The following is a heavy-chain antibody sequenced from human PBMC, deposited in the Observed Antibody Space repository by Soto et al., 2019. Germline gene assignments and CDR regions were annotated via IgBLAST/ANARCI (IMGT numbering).Heavy chain of an antibody. CDR2: IYYSGST. CDR3: AAFGHFDLRYYFDY. J-gene: IGHJ4*02. D-gene: IGHD3-9*01. CDR1: GGSISSYY. Sequence: SETLSLTCTVSGGSISSYYGSWIRQPPGKGLEWIGYIYYSGSTNYNPSLKSRVTISVDTSKNQFSLKLSSVTAADTAVYYCAAFGHFDLRYYFDYWGQGTLVTVSS. V-gene: IGHV4-59*08.